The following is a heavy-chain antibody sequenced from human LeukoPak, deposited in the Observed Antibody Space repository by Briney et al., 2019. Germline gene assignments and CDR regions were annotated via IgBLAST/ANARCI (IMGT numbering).Heavy chain of an antibody. CDR1: GFIFDDYT. CDR3: AKGSGGYCSSTSCYRAYYFDY. V-gene: IGHV3-43*01. CDR2: ISWDGGST. J-gene: IGHJ4*02. Sequence: GGSLRLSCAASGFIFDDYTMHWVRQAPGKGLEWVSLISWDGGSTYYADSVKGRFTISRDNSKNSLYLQMNSLRTEDTALYYCAKGSGGYCSSTSCYRAYYFDYWSQGTLVTVSS. D-gene: IGHD2-2*01.